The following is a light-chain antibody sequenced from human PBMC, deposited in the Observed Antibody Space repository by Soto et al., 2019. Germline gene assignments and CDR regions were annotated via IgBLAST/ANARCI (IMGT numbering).Light chain of an antibody. CDR3: SSYTISSTPVYV. CDR2: DVS. J-gene: IGLJ1*01. Sequence: QSALTQPASVSGSPGQSITISCTGTSSDVGGYNYVSWYQQHPGKAPKLMIYDVSNRPSGVSNRFSGSKSGNTASLTISGLQAEDEADYYCSSYTISSTPVYVFGTGTKLTVL. V-gene: IGLV2-14*01. CDR1: SSDVGGYNY.